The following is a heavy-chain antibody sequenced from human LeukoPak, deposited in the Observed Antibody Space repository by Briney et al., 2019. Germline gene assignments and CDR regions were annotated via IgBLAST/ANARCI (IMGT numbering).Heavy chain of an antibody. J-gene: IGHJ4*02. CDR1: GFTFSNYG. CDR2: ISGSGGST. D-gene: IGHD3-10*01. Sequence: PGGSLRLSCAASGFTFSNYGMSWVRQAPGKGLEWVSAISGSGGSTYYADSVKGRFTISRDNSKNTLYLQMNSLRAEVTAVYYCANFDLLWRFDYWGQGTLVTVSS. V-gene: IGHV3-23*01. CDR3: ANFDLLWRFDY.